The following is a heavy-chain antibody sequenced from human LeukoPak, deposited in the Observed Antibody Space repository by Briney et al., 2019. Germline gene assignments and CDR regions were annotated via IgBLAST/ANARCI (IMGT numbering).Heavy chain of an antibody. V-gene: IGHV1-18*01. D-gene: IGHD3-10*01. CDR3: ARPMAPTLNWFDP. Sequence: ASVKVSCKASGYTFTSYGISWVRQAPGQGLEWMGWISAYNGNTNYAQKLQGRVTMTTDTATSTAYMELRSLRSDDTAVYCCARPMAPTLNWFDPWGQGTLVTVSS. CDR1: GYTFTSYG. CDR2: ISAYNGNT. J-gene: IGHJ5*02.